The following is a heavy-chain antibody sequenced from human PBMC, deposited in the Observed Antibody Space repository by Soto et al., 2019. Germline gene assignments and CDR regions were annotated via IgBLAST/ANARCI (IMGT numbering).Heavy chain of an antibody. D-gene: IGHD6-6*01. Sequence: GGSLRLSCAASGFTFSSYWMSWVRQAPGKGLDWVANIKQDASEKYYVGSVRGRFTISRDNSKNSLYLQMNSLRAEDTAVYYCASTRGAYSSSADFDYWGQGILVTVSS. CDR3: ASTRGAYSSSADFDY. J-gene: IGHJ4*02. CDR1: GFTFSSYW. CDR2: IKQDASEK. V-gene: IGHV3-7*01.